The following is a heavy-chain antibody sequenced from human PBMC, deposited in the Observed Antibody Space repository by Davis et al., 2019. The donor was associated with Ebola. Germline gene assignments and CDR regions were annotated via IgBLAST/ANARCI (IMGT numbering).Heavy chain of an antibody. D-gene: IGHD5-24*01. J-gene: IGHJ4*02. Sequence: LSLTCAASGFTFSSYGMHWVRQAPGKGLKWVAVISYDGSNKYYADSVKGRFTISRDNSKNTLYLQMNSLRAEDTAVYYCARIGGYNSFDYWGQGTLVTVSS. CDR3: ARIGGYNSFDY. V-gene: IGHV3-30*03. CDR1: GFTFSSYG. CDR2: ISYDGSNK.